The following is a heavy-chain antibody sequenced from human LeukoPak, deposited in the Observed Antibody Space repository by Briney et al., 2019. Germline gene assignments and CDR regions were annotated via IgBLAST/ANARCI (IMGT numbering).Heavy chain of an antibody. Sequence: SETLSLTCTVSGGSISSGGYYWRWIRQHPGKGLEWIGYIYYSGSTYYNPSLESRVTISVDTSKNQFSLKLSSVTAADTAVYYCAGGGQLLYGYWGQGTLVTVSS. V-gene: IGHV4-31*03. CDR3: AGGGQLLYGY. CDR2: IYYSGST. CDR1: GGSISSGGYY. J-gene: IGHJ4*02. D-gene: IGHD2-2*02.